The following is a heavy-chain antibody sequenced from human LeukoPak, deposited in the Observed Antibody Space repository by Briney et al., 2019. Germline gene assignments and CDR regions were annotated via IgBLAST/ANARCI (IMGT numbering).Heavy chain of an antibody. CDR3: ARLYYGSGSYHFDY. CDR2: IYYSGST. CDR1: GGSISSGGHY. J-gene: IGHJ4*02. D-gene: IGHD3-10*01. Sequence: SQTLSLTCTVSGGSISSGGHYWSWIRQHPGKGLEWIGYIYYSGSTYYNPSLKSRVTISVDTSKNQFSLKLSSVTAADTAVYYCARLYYGSGSYHFDYWGQGTLVTVSS. V-gene: IGHV4-31*03.